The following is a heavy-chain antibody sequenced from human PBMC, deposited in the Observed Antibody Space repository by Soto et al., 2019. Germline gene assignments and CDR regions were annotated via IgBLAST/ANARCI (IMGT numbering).Heavy chain of an antibody. CDR2: IWYDGSNK. CDR1: GFTFSSYG. D-gene: IGHD5-12*01. J-gene: IGHJ4*02. Sequence: GGSLRLSCAASGFTFSSYGMHWVRQAPGKGLEWVAVIWYDGSNKYYADSVKGRFTISRDNSKNTLYLQMNSLRAEDTAVYYCARDRSGYDYWFDYWGQGTLVTVSS. CDR3: ARDRSGYDYWFDY. V-gene: IGHV3-33*01.